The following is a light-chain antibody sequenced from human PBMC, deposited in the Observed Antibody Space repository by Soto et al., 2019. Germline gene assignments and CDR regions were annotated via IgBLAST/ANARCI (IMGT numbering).Light chain of an antibody. CDR2: GAS. J-gene: IGKJ5*01. CDR1: QSISSF. CDR3: QQYGTSPPT. Sequence: QDRETVALCQREDPSGRRMASQSISSFLTWYQQQPGQAPRLLISGASSRAAGVPDRFTGSGSETDVTLTIIRLEPEDCAAFHCQQYGTSPPTCSQGTRLEIK. V-gene: IGKV3-20*01.